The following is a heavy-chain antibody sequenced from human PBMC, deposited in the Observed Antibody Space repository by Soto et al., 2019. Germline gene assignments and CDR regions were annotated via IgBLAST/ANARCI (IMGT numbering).Heavy chain of an antibody. Sequence: GGSLRLSCAASGFTFSSYGMHWVRQAPGKGLEWVAVISYDGSNKYYADSVKGRFTISRDNSKNTLYLQMNSLRAEDTAVYYCAKETFGGVIAPVFDYRGQGTLVTVSS. CDR2: ISYDGSNK. V-gene: IGHV3-30*18. CDR1: GFTFSSYG. J-gene: IGHJ4*02. CDR3: AKETFGGVIAPVFDY. D-gene: IGHD3-16*02.